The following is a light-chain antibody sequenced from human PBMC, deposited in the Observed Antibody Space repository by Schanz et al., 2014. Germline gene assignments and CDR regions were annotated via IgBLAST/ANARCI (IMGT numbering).Light chain of an antibody. V-gene: IGLV2-14*03. CDR3: CSYSRGKLYV. CDR2: DVS. Sequence: QSALTQPASVSGSPGQSITISCTGTSSDVGGYNYVSWYQHHPGKAPKLMIYDVSNRPSGVSDRFSGSKSGNTASLTISGLQAEDEADYFCCSYSRGKLYVFGTGTKLTVL. CDR1: SSDVGGYNY. J-gene: IGLJ1*01.